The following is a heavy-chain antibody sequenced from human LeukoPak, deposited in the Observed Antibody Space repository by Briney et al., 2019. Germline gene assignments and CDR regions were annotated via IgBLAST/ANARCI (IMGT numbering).Heavy chain of an antibody. CDR2: ISSSSSYI. V-gene: IGHV3-21*01. D-gene: IGHD4-23*01. Sequence: GGSLRLSCAASGFTFSSYAMSWVRQAPGKGLEWVSSISSSSSYIYYADSVKGRFTISRDNAKNSLYLQMNSLRAEDTAVYYCARSTTVVNFLDYWGQGTLVTVSS. J-gene: IGHJ4*02. CDR3: ARSTTVVNFLDY. CDR1: GFTFSSYA.